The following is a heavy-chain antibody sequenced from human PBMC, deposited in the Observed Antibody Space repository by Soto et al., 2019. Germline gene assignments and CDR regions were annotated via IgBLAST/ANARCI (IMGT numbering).Heavy chain of an antibody. V-gene: IGHV3-11*06. CDR1: GFTFTDYH. CDR3: ARSLRATSPLTF. CDR2: ISKTGSHT. D-gene: IGHD7-27*01. J-gene: IGHJ4*02. Sequence: VQLVDSGGGLVKPGGSLRLSCEASGFTFTDYHMSWIRQAPGKGLEWVALISKTGSHTVYAESVQGRFSISRDNARPSVFLQMNSLRSEDTAVYFCARSLRATSPLTFWGQGTPVTVTS.